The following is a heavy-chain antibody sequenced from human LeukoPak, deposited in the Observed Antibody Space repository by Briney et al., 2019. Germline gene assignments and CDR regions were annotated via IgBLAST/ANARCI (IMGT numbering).Heavy chain of an antibody. CDR1: GCTFSNYW. J-gene: IGHJ4*02. V-gene: IGHV3-7*05. Sequence: PGGSLRLSCAISGCTFSNYWMSWVRQAPGRGLEWVANIKEDGSEKNYVDSVKGRFTISRDNAKNSLYLQMNSLRAGDTAIYYCARDWGAAGLWDYWGQGTLVTVSS. CDR3: ARDWGAAGLWDY. D-gene: IGHD6-13*01. CDR2: IKEDGSEK.